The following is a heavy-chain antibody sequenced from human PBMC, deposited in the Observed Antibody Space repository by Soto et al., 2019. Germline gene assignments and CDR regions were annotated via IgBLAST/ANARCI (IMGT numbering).Heavy chain of an antibody. CDR3: AKPFYGDYWHAFDY. V-gene: IGHV3-23*01. Sequence: GGSLRLSCVASGFTFSSYAMSWVRQAPGKGLEWVSPIRGTGGNTDYADSVKGRFTISRDNSMNTLYLQMNSLRAEDTAVYYCAKPFYGDYWHAFDYWGQGTLVTVSS. J-gene: IGHJ4*02. CDR2: IRGTGGNT. D-gene: IGHD4-17*01. CDR1: GFTFSSYA.